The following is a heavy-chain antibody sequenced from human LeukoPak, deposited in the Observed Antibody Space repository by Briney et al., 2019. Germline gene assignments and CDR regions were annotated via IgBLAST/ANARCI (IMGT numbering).Heavy chain of an antibody. J-gene: IGHJ5*02. CDR2: INPNSGGT. CDR3: AREGGITGTYWFDP. V-gene: IGHV1-2*02. CDR1: GYTFTGYY. D-gene: IGHD1-7*01. Sequence: ASVKVSCKASGYTFTGYYMHWVRQAPGQGLKWMGWINPNSGGTNYAQKFQGRVTMTRDTSISTAYMELSRLRSDDTAVYYCAREGGITGTYWFDPWGQGTLVTVSS.